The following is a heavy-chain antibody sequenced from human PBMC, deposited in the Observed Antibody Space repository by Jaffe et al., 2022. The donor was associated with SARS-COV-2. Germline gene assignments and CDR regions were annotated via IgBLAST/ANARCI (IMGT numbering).Heavy chain of an antibody. CDR3: ARLTVTTGGSYWFDP. Sequence: QVTLRESGPALVKPTQTLTLTCTFSGFSLSTSGMCVSWIRQPPGKALEWLALIDWDDDKYYSTSLKTRLTISKDTSKNQVVLTMTNMDPVDTATYYCARLTVTTGGSYWFDPWGQGTLVTVSS. J-gene: IGHJ5*02. D-gene: IGHD4-4*01. V-gene: IGHV2-70*01. CDR1: GFSLSTSGMC. CDR2: IDWDDDK.